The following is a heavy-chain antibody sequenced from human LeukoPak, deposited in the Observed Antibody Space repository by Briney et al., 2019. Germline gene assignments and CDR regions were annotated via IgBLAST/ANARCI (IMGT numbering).Heavy chain of an antibody. Sequence: KISCKGSGYSFTSYAISWVRQAPGQGLEWMGGIIPIFGTANYAQKFQGRVTITTDESTSTAYRELSSLRSEDTAVYYCASGPADILTGFDYWGQGTLVTVSS. J-gene: IGHJ4*02. D-gene: IGHD3-9*01. V-gene: IGHV1-69*05. CDR1: GYSFTSYA. CDR3: ASGPADILTGFDY. CDR2: IIPIFGTA.